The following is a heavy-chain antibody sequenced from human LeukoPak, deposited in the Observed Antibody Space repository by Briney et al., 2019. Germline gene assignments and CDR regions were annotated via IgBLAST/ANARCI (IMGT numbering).Heavy chain of an antibody. CDR3: AGAEEIHRYCGGDCYFDY. CDR2: IYYSGST. CDR1: GGSISSGDYY. J-gene: IGHJ4*02. V-gene: IGHV4-30-4*01. D-gene: IGHD2-21*02. Sequence: KPSETLSLTCTVSGGSISSGDYYWSWIRQPPGKGLEWIGYIYYSGSTYYNPSLKSRVTISVDTSKNQFSLKLSSVTAADTAVYYCAGAEEIHRYCGGDCYFDYWGQGTLVTVSS.